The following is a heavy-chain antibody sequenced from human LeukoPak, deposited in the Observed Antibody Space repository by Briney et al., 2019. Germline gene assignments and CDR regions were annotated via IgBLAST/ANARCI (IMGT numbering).Heavy chain of an antibody. CDR3: TTAMIFGGFDY. J-gene: IGHJ4*02. CDR1: GFTFSNAW. CDR2: IKSKTDGGTT. Sequence: PGGSLRLSCAASGFTFSNAWMSWVRQVPGKGLEWVGRIKSKTDGGTTDYAAPVKGRFTISRDDSKNTLFLQMNSLKTEDTAVYYCTTAMIFGGFDYWGQGTLVTVSS. V-gene: IGHV3-15*01. D-gene: IGHD3/OR15-3a*01.